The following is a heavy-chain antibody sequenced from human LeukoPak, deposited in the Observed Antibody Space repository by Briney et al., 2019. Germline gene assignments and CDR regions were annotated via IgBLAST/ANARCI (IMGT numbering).Heavy chain of an antibody. V-gene: IGHV3-30-3*01. CDR3: ARDPSGVVAWWFDP. CDR1: GFTFSSYA. J-gene: IGHJ5*02. CDR2: ISYDGSNK. D-gene: IGHD2-15*01. Sequence: GGSLRLSCAASGFTFSSYAMHWVRQAPGKGLEWVAVISYDGSNKYYADSVKGRFTISRDNSKNTLYLQMNSLRAEDTAVYYCARDPSGVVAWWFDPWGQGTLVTVSS.